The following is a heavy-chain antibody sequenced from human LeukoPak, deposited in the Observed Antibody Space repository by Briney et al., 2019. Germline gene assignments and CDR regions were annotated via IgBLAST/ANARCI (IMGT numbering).Heavy chain of an antibody. V-gene: IGHV3-23*01. CDR3: ARGRATIGFDY. D-gene: IGHD5-24*01. CDR1: GFTFSSYA. Sequence: QPGGSLRLSCAVSGFTFSSYAMNWVRQAPGKGLEWVSGISGSGGSTYYADSVKGRFTITRDNSKNTLYLQMNSLRAEDTAVYYCARGRATIGFDYWGQGTLVTVSS. J-gene: IGHJ4*02. CDR2: ISGSGGST.